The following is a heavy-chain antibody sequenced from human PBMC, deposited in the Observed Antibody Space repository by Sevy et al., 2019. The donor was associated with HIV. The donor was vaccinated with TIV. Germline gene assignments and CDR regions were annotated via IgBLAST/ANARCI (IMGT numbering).Heavy chain of an antibody. CDR3: ASQYSSTSFTEN. V-gene: IGHV3-21*01. CDR2: ISSSSSYI. Sequence: GGSLRLSCAASGFTFSSYSMNWVRQAPGKGLEWVSSISSSSSYIYYADSVKGRFTISRDNAKNSLYLQMNSLGAEDTAVYYCASQYSSTSFTENWGQGTLVTVSS. CDR1: GFTFSSYS. D-gene: IGHD2-2*01. J-gene: IGHJ4*02.